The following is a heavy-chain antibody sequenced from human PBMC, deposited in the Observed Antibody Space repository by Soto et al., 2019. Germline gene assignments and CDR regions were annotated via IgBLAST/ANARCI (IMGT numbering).Heavy chain of an antibody. D-gene: IGHD2-15*01. CDR3: ARDRRVVDFDY. Sequence: EVQLVESGGGLVKPGGSLRLSCAASGFTFSSYSMNWVRQAPGKGLEWVSSISSSSSYIYYADSVKGRFTISRDNAKSSLYLQMNSLRAEDTAVYYCARDRRVVDFDYWGQGTLVTVSS. CDR2: ISSSSSYI. CDR1: GFTFSSYS. J-gene: IGHJ4*02. V-gene: IGHV3-21*01.